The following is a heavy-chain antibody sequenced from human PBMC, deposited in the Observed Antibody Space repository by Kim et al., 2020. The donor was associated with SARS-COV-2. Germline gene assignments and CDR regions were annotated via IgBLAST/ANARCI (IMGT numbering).Heavy chain of an antibody. CDR3: AGDYCSSTSCDPGGYYY. CDR2: INGKNGNT. J-gene: IGHJ6*01. V-gene: IGHV1-18*01. CDR1: GYTFTTYG. D-gene: IGHD2-2*01. Sequence: ASVKVSCKSSGYTFTTYGISWVRQAPGQGPEWMGWINGKNGNTKSAQKFQGRXTMTTDTSTSAAYMELWSLTSDXTXXYYXAGDYCSSTSCDPGGYYY.